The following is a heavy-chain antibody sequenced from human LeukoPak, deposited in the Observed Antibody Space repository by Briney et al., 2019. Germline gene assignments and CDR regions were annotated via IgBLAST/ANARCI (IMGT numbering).Heavy chain of an antibody. V-gene: IGHV3-21*01. J-gene: IGHJ4*02. CDR3: AREGGTMIANPLDY. CDR1: GFTFSTYS. Sequence: PGGSLRLSCAASGFTFSTYSMNWVRQAPGKGLEWVSCISGTSSSYIYYADSVKGRFTISRDNAKNSLYLQMNSLRAEDTAVYYCAREGGTMIANPLDYWGQGTLVTVSS. D-gene: IGHD3-22*01. CDR2: ISGTSSSYI.